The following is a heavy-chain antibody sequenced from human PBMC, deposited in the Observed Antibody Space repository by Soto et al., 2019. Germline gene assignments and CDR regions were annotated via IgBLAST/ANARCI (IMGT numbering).Heavy chain of an antibody. J-gene: IGHJ4*02. CDR3: ATAQAQPTFSGYDYWLYMAEHY. Sequence: GGSLRLSCAASGFNFSSYTMSWARQPAGNGLEWVSPITGSGGSTYYADSVKGRFTIYRENSKNTRYLHVNSLRAEDTAAYYCATAQAQPTFSGYDYWLYMAEHYWGQGTRVTVCS. V-gene: IGHV3-23*01. D-gene: IGHD5-12*01. CDR1: GFNFSSYT. CDR2: ITGSGGST.